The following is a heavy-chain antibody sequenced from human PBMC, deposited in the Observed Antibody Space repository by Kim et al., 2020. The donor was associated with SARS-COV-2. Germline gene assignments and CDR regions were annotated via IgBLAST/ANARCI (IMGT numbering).Heavy chain of an antibody. D-gene: IGHD3-10*01. Sequence: GGSLRLSCAASGFTFSSYAMHWVRQAPGKGLEWVAVISYDGSNKYYADSVKGRFIISRDNSKNTLYLQMNSLRAEDTAVYYCARVEENYYGSGSFFPYNWFDPWGQGTLVTVSS. CDR3: ARVEENYYGSGSFFPYNWFDP. J-gene: IGHJ5*02. V-gene: IGHV3-30*04. CDR2: ISYDGSNK. CDR1: GFTFSSYA.